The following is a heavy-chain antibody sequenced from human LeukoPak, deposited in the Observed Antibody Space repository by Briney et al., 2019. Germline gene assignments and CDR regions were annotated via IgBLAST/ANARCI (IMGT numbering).Heavy chain of an antibody. CDR2: ISGSGGST. V-gene: IGHV3-23*01. J-gene: IGHJ4*02. D-gene: IGHD3-10*01. Sequence: HPGGSLRLSCAASGFTFSSYSMNWVRQAPGKGLEWVSVISGSGGSTYYADSVKGRFTISRDNSKNTLYVQMNSLRAEDTAVYYCAKDTYYGSGSYLGSFDYWGQGTLVTVSS. CDR1: GFTFSSYS. CDR3: AKDTYYGSGSYLGSFDY.